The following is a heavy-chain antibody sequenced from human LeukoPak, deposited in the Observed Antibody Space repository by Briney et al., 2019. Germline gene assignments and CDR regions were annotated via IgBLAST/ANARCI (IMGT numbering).Heavy chain of an antibody. CDR1: GFTFSSYS. D-gene: IGHD1-7*01. CDR3: AREPIIPGTTYPYYFDY. J-gene: IGHJ4*02. V-gene: IGHV3-21*04. CDR2: ISSSSSYK. Sequence: PGGSLRLSCAASGFTFSSYSMNWIRQAPGKGLEWVSFISSSSSYKDYADSVRGRFTISRDNAKNSLYLQMNSLRAEDTAVYYCAREPIIPGTTYPYYFDYWGQGTLVTVSS.